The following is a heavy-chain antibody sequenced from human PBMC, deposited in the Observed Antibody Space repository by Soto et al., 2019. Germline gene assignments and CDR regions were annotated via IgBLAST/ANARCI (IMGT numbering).Heavy chain of an antibody. Sequence: QVQLVESGGGVVQPGRSLRLSCAASGFTFSSYGMHWVRQAPGKGLEWVAVIWYDGSNKYYADSVKGRFTISRDNSKNTLYLQMNSLRAEDTAVYYCARGSPWTLFGVAGGETDYWGKGTLVTVSS. CDR3: ARGSPWTLFGVAGGETDY. D-gene: IGHD3-3*01. CDR1: GFTFSSYG. V-gene: IGHV3-33*01. J-gene: IGHJ4*02. CDR2: IWYDGSNK.